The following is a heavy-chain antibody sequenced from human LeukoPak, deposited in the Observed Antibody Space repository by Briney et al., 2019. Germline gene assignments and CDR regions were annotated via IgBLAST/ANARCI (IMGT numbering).Heavy chain of an antibody. J-gene: IGHJ4*02. CDR2: ISWDGGST. CDR3: AKDKFSGGSGSYYSGYFDY. D-gene: IGHD3-10*01. V-gene: IGHV3-43*01. Sequence: GGSLRLSCAASGFTFDDYTMHWVRQAPGKGLEWVSLISWDGGSTYYADSVKGRFTISRDNSKNSLYLQMNSLRTEDTAVHYCAKDKFSGGSGSYYSGYFDYWGQGTLVTVSS. CDR1: GFTFDDYT.